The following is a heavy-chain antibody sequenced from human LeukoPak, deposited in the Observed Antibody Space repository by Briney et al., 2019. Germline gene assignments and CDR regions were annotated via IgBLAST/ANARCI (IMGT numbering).Heavy chain of an antibody. V-gene: IGHV1-69*13. J-gene: IGHJ4*02. CDR2: IIPIFGTA. CDR3: AREGDYSGYDLGAYTSEFDY. D-gene: IGHD5-12*01. CDR1: GGTFSSYA. Sequence: ASVKVSCKASGGTFSSYAISWVRQAPGQGLEWMGGIIPIFGTANYAQKFQGRVTVTADESTSTAYMELSSLRSEDTAVHYCAREGDYSGYDLGAYTSEFDYWGQGTLVTVSS.